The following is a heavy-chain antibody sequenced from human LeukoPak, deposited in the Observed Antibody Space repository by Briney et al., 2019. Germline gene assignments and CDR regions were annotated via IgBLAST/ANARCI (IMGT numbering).Heavy chain of an antibody. CDR1: GFTFSSYA. V-gene: IGHV3-7*01. CDR2: IKQDGSEK. CDR3: AREGANYYYDSSGYYPEYYFDY. D-gene: IGHD3-22*01. J-gene: IGHJ4*02. Sequence: GGSLRLSCAASGFTFSSYAMSWVRQAPGKGLEWVANIKQDGSEKYYVDSVKGRFTISRDNAKNSLYLQMNSLRAEDTAVYYCAREGANYYYDSSGYYPEYYFDYWGQGTLVTVSS.